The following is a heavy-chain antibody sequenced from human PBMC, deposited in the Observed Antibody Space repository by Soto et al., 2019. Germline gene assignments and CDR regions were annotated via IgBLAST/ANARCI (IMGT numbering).Heavy chain of an antibody. J-gene: IGHJ5*02. V-gene: IGHV4-61*01. CDR3: AREGDDYIKMS. CDR1: GGSVSSGSHH. CDR2: IYDSGST. D-gene: IGHD4-4*01. Sequence: SETLSLTCTVSGGSVSSGSHHWSWIRQPPGKALEWIGYIYDSGSTNYNPCLKSRVTISVDTSKNQFSLKLSSVTAADTAVYYCAREGDDYIKMSWGQGTLVTVSS.